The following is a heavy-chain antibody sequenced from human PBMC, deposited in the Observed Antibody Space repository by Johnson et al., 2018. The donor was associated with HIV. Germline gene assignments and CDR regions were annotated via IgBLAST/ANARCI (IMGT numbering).Heavy chain of an antibody. Sequence: VQLVESGGGVVQPGRSLRLSCAASGFTFSSYGMHWVRQAPAKGLEWVSYISSSGSTIYSADSVKGRFTISRDNAKNSLYLQMNSRRAEDTALYYCARVSDDYGGNPAAWGAFDIWGQGTMVTVSS. CDR2: ISSSGSTI. V-gene: IGHV3-48*03. J-gene: IGHJ3*02. CDR1: GFTFSSYG. D-gene: IGHD4-23*01. CDR3: ARVSDDYGGNPAAWGAFDI.